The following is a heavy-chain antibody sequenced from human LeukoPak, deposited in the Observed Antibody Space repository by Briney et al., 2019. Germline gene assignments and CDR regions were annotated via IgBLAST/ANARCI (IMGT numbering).Heavy chain of an antibody. CDR3: ARGGRPKWELLSHFDY. CDR1: GGTFSSYA. V-gene: IGHV1-69*13. CDR2: IIPIFGTA. Sequence: SVKVSCKASGGTFSSYAIRWVRQAPGQGLEWMGGIIPIFGTANYAQKVQGRVTITADESTSTAYMELSSLRSEGTAVYYCARGGRPKWELLSHFDYWGQGTLVTVSS. D-gene: IGHD1-26*01. J-gene: IGHJ4*02.